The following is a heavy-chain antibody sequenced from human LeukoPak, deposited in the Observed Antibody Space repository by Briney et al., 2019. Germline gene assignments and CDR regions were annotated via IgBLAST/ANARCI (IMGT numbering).Heavy chain of an antibody. J-gene: IGHJ4*02. CDR1: GFTFSSYA. Sequence: GGSLRLSCAASGFTFSSYAMSWVRQAPGKGLEWVSAISGSGGSTYYADSVKGRFTISRDNSKNTLYLQMNSLRAEDTAVYYCASGGYYYDSSGYTDYWGQGTPVTVSS. CDR2: ISGSGGST. CDR3: ASGGYYYDSSGYTDY. V-gene: IGHV3-23*01. D-gene: IGHD3-22*01.